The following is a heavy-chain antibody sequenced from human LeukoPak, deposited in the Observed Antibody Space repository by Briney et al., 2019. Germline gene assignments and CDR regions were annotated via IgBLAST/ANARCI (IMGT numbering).Heavy chain of an antibody. CDR2: IIPILGIA. Sequence: SVKVSCKASGGTFSSYTISWVRQAPGQGLEWMGRIIPILGIANYAQKFQGRVTITADKSTSTAYMELSSLRSEDTAVYYCARVPSVVPNVGRNYYMDVWGKGTTVTVSS. V-gene: IGHV1-69*02. CDR3: ARVPSVVPNVGRNYYMDV. CDR1: GGTFSSYT. J-gene: IGHJ6*03. D-gene: IGHD1-1*01.